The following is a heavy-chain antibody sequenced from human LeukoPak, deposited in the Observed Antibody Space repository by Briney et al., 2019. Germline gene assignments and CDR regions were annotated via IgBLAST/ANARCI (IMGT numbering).Heavy chain of an antibody. CDR2: INHSGST. CDR3: ARVEAGDYFDC. Sequence: SETLSLTCAVYGGSFSGYYWGWIRQPPGKGLEWIGEINHSGSTNYNPSLKSRVTISVDTSKNQFSLKLSSVTAADTAVYYCARVEAGDYFDCWGQGTLVTVSS. CDR1: GGSFSGYY. D-gene: IGHD1-1*01. J-gene: IGHJ4*02. V-gene: IGHV4-34*01.